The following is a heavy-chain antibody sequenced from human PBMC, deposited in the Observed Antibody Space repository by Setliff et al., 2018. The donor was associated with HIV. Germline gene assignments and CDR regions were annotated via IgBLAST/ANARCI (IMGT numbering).Heavy chain of an antibody. CDR3: ARAPYVSGSFGWFDP. V-gene: IGHV4-31*01. Sequence: PSETLSLTCTVSGGSISGSSYYWNWFRQYPGKGLEWIGYIHYTGTTNQNPSLRSLITISLDTSKDQFSLKLTSVTAADTAVYYCARAPYVSGSFGWFDPWGQGTLVTVSS. CDR2: IHYTGTT. J-gene: IGHJ5*02. D-gene: IGHD3-10*01. CDR1: GGSISGSSYY.